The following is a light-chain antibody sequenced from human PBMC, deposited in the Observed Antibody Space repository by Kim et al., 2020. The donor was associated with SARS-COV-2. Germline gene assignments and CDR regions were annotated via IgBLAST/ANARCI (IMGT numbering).Light chain of an antibody. V-gene: IGLV1-44*01. CDR1: RSNIGINT. CDR3: AAWDDSLNAWL. CDR2: DYD. Sequence: QSVLTQPPSASGTPGQGVTISCSGSRSNIGINTVHWFQQLPGTAPKRLIYDYDKRPSGVPDRFSGSRSGDSASLAISGLQSEDEADYYCAAWDDSLNAWLFGGGTQLTVL. J-gene: IGLJ3*02.